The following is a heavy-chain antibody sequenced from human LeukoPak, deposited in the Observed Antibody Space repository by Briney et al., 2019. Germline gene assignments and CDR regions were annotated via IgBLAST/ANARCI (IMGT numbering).Heavy chain of an antibody. J-gene: IGHJ3*01. CDR2: IGNEGST. Sequence: GGSLRLSCAASGFTFSLYDMHWVRQATGKSLEWVSGIGNEGSTFYPGSLKGRSTISRDNAKNSLCLQMNSLSAEDTAVYYCIRDLGLSHAYGAFDVWGQGALVTVSS. V-gene: IGHV3-13*01. CDR1: GFTFSLYD. D-gene: IGHD3-16*01. CDR3: IRDLGLSHAYGAFDV.